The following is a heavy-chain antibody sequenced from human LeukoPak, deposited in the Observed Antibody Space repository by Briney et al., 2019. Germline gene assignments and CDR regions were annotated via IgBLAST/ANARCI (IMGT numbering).Heavy chain of an antibody. CDR1: GGSISSSSYY. J-gene: IGHJ4*02. Sequence: SETLSLTCTVSGGSISSSSYYWGWIRQPPGKGLEWIGSIYYSGSTYYNPSLKSRVTISVDTSKNQFSLKLSSVTAADTAVYYCARDMVRGERAFDYWGQGTLVTVSS. D-gene: IGHD3-10*01. V-gene: IGHV4-39*07. CDR3: ARDMVRGERAFDY. CDR2: IYYSGST.